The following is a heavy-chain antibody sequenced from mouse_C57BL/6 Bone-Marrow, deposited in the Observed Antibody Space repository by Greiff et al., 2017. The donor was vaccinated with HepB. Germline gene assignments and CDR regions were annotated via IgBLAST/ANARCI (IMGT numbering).Heavy chain of an antibody. D-gene: IGHD2-1*01. J-gene: IGHJ4*01. CDR1: GYTFTSYG. Sequence: VQLQESGAELARPGASVKLSCTASGYTFTSYGISWVKQRTGQGLEWIGEIYPRSGNTYYNEKFTGKATLTADKSSSAEYMELRRLTSEVSECYVCERDLHYAMDYWGQGTSVTVSS. CDR2: IYPRSGNT. CDR3: ERDLHYAMDY. V-gene: IGHV1-81*01.